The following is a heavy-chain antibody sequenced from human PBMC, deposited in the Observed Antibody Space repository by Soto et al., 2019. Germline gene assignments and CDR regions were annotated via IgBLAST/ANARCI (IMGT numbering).Heavy chain of an antibody. CDR3: AKPFRGYSYGYLYYFDY. V-gene: IGHV3-23*01. Sequence: GGSLRLSCAASGFTFSSYAMSWVRQAPGKGLEWVSAISGSGGSTYYADSVKGRFTISRDNSKNTLYLQMNSLRAEDTAVYYCAKPFRGYSYGYLYYFDYWGQGTLVTVSS. D-gene: IGHD5-18*01. J-gene: IGHJ4*02. CDR1: GFTFSSYA. CDR2: ISGSGGST.